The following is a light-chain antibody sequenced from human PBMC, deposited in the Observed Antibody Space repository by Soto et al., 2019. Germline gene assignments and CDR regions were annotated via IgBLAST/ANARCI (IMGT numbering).Light chain of an antibody. CDR1: SGHNSYA. CDR3: QTWSTDIRV. CDR2: LNSAGSH. V-gene: IGLV4-69*01. Sequence: QLVLTQPPSASASLGASVKLTCTLSSGHNSYAIAWHQQQPEEGPRYLMKLNSAGSHSKGDGIPDRFSGSSSGAERYLTISSLQSEDEADYYCQTWSTDIRVFGGGTKLTVL. J-gene: IGLJ3*02.